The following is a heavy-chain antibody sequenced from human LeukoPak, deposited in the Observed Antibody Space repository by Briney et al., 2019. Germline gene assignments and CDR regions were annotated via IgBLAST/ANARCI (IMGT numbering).Heavy chain of an antibody. V-gene: IGHV3-48*04. CDR3: ARGSSGYGYYFDY. Sequence: GGSLRLSCAASGFTFSSYTMNWVRQPPGKGLEWVSNIGTSSTTIYYADSVKGRFTISRDNAKNSLYLQMNSLRAEDTAVYYCARGSSGYGYYFDYWGQGTLVTVSS. CDR2: IGTSSTTI. J-gene: IGHJ4*02. D-gene: IGHD6-25*01. CDR1: GFTFSSYT.